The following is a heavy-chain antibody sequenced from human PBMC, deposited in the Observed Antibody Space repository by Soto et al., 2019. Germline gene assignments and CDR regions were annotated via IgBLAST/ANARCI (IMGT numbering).Heavy chain of an antibody. Sequence: SETLSLTCTVSGGSISSYYWIWIRQTPGKGLEWIGEIYHSGSTNYNPSLKSRVTISVDKSKNQFSLKLSSVTAADTAVYYCARHNPAISISDHWGQGTLVTVSS. J-gene: IGHJ4*02. CDR3: ARHNPAISISDH. D-gene: IGHD3-3*01. CDR1: GGSISSYY. CDR2: IYHSGST. V-gene: IGHV4-59*08.